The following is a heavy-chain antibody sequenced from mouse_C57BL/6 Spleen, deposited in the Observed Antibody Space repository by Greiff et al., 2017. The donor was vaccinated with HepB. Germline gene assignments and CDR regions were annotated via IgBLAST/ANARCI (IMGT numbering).Heavy chain of an antibody. CDR2: IYPGSGNT. J-gene: IGHJ4*01. CDR3: ARTAGYYAMDY. Sequence: VQRVESGPELVKPGASVKISCKASGYSFTSYYIHWVKQRPGQGLEWIGWIYPGSGNTKYNEKFKGKATLTADTSSSTAYMQLSSLTSEDSAVYYCARTAGYYAMDYWGQGTSVTVSS. D-gene: IGHD1-2*01. V-gene: IGHV1-66*01. CDR1: GYSFTSYY.